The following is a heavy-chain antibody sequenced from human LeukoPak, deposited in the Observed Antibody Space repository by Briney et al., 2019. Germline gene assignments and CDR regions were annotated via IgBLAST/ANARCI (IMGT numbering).Heavy chain of an antibody. V-gene: IGHV4-30-4*08. D-gene: IGHD5-18*01. CDR3: AAGIPKTVFQS. CDR1: GGSIKSGDYN. J-gene: IGHJ5*02. CDR2: IYYTGST. Sequence: PSRTLSLTCTVSGGSIKSGDYNWTWIRQPPGKGLEWLGHIYYTGSTSFNPSLKSRLTISLGTSKNQFSLTLTSVTAADSAVYHCAAGIPKTVFQSWGQGTLVIVSS.